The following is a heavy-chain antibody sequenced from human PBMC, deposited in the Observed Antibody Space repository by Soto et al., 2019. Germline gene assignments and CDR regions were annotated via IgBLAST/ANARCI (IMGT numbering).Heavy chain of an antibody. CDR3: TTDLVMATVVEDFDY. D-gene: IGHD5-12*01. CDR1: GFTFSNAW. V-gene: IGHV3-15*07. J-gene: IGHJ4*02. Sequence: EVQLVESGGGLVKPGGSLRLSCAASGFTFSNAWMNWVRQAPGKGLEWVGRIKSKTDTGTTDYAAPVKGRFTISRDDSKNTLYLQMNSLITEDTAVYYCTTDLVMATVVEDFDYWGQGTLVTVSS. CDR2: IKSKTDTGTT.